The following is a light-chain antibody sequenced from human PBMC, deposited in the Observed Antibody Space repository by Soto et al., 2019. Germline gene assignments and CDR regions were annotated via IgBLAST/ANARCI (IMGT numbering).Light chain of an antibody. CDR2: GVT. Sequence: QSALTQPASVSGSPGQSVTISCTGTSSDVGGYNYVSWYQQYPGKAPKLMIYGVTNRPSGVSNRFSGSKTGNTASLTISGLHAEDEAYYYCFSHRSGDSHVFGTGTKLTVL. J-gene: IGLJ1*01. V-gene: IGLV2-14*01. CDR1: SSDVGGYNY. CDR3: FSHRSGDSHV.